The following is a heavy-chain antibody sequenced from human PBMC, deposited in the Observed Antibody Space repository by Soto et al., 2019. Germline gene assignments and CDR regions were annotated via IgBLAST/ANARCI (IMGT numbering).Heavy chain of an antibody. Sequence: GGSLRLSCTASGFTFGDYAMSWFRQAPGKGLEWVGFIRSKAYGGTTEYAASVKGRFTISRDDSKSIAYLQMNSLKTEDTAVYYCTRDLPAASSPFDYWGQGTLVTVSS. V-gene: IGHV3-49*03. CDR3: TRDLPAASSPFDY. CDR2: IRSKAYGGTT. D-gene: IGHD2-2*01. J-gene: IGHJ4*02. CDR1: GFTFGDYA.